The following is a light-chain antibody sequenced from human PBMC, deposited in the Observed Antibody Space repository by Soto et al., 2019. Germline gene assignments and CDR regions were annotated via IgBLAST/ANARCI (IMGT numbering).Light chain of an antibody. Sequence: QSVLTQPPSASGTPGQRVTISCSGSSSNIGSNYVYGYQQLPGTAPKLVIYRNNQRPSGVPDRFSGSKSGTSASLAISGLRSEDEADYYCAAWDDSLSVVFGGGTKLTVL. CDR1: SSNIGSNY. J-gene: IGLJ2*01. CDR2: RNN. CDR3: AAWDDSLSVV. V-gene: IGLV1-47*01.